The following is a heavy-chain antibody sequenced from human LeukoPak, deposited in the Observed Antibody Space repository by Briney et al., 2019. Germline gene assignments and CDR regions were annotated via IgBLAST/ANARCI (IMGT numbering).Heavy chain of an antibody. J-gene: IGHJ6*02. D-gene: IGHD4-17*01. V-gene: IGHV4-34*01. CDR3: ARRALDYDDVAYFYARCSDV. CDR1: GISLSDYY. CDR2: VSHDGDT. Sequence: SETLSLTCGVSGISLSDYYWTWIRQSPGKGLEWIGEVSHDGDTNYNPSLKSRVSISVDTSNDQFSLKLSSVTAADTGVYYCARRALDYDDVAYFYARCSDVWGQGIKVTVS.